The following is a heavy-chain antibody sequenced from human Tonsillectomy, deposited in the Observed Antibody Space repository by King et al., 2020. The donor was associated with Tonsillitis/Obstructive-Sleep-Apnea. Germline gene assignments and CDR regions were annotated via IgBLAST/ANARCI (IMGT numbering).Heavy chain of an antibody. CDR2: ISYDGSNK. D-gene: IGHD3-9*01. CDR1: GFTFSSYG. CDR3: AKEILTGSFGMDF. V-gene: IGHV3-30*18. J-gene: IGHJ6*04. Sequence: VQLVESGGGVVQPGRSLRLSCAASGFTFSSYGMHWVRQAPGKGLEWVAVISYDGSNKYYADYVKGRFTISRDNSKNTLYLQMNSLRAEDTAVYYCAKEILTGSFGMDFWGKGTTVTVSS.